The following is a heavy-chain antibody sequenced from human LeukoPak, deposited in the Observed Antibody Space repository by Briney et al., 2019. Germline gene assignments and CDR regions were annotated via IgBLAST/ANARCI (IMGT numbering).Heavy chain of an antibody. V-gene: IGHV4-39*07. CDR3: ARGQLGIVDY. Sequence: SETLSLTCTVSGGSISSSSYYWGWIRQPPGKGLEWIGSIYYSGSTYYNPSLKCRVTISVDTSKNQFSLKLSSVTAADTAVYYCARGQLGIVDYWGQGTLVTVSS. J-gene: IGHJ4*02. CDR2: IYYSGST. CDR1: GGSISSSSYY. D-gene: IGHD7-27*01.